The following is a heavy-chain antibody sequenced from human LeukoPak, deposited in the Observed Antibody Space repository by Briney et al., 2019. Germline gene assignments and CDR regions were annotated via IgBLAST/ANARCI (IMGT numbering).Heavy chain of an antibody. CDR3: ARDQVCYGSDWFWLDP. J-gene: IGHJ5*02. CDR2: INPNSGGT. Sequence: GASVKVSCKASGYTFTSYGISWVRQAPGQGLEWLGWINPNSGGTKYAQKFQGRVTMTRDTSISTAHMELNRLTSEDTAVYYCARDQVCYGSDWFWLDPWGQGTLVTVSS. CDR1: GYTFTSYG. D-gene: IGHD2-21*02. V-gene: IGHV1-2*02.